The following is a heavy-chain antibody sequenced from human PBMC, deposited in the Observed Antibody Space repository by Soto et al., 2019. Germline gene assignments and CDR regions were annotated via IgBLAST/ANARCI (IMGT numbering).Heavy chain of an antibody. Sequence: GESLKISCKGSGYSFTSYWIGWVRQMPGKGLEWMGIIYPGNSDTRYSPSFQGQVTISADKSISTAYLQWSSLKASDTAMYYCARLDLVVVAANLGGMDVWGQGPKVTVSS. V-gene: IGHV5-51*01. CDR1: GYSFTSYW. CDR2: IYPGNSDT. D-gene: IGHD2-15*01. J-gene: IGHJ6*02. CDR3: ARLDLVVVAANLGGMDV.